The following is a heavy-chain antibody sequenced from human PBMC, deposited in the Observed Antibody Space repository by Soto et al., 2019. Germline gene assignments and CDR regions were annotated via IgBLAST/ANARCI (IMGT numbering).Heavy chain of an antibody. D-gene: IGHD1-26*01. CDR3: AKGSVGATSPFDY. CDR2: ISYDGSNK. V-gene: IGHV3-30*18. J-gene: IGHJ4*02. Sequence: QVQLVESGGGVVQPGRSLRLSCAASGFTFSSYGMHWVRQAPGKGLEWVAVISYDGSNKYYADSVKGRFTISRDNSKNTLYLQMNSLRAEDTAVYYYAKGSVGATSPFDYWGQGTLVTVSS. CDR1: GFTFSSYG.